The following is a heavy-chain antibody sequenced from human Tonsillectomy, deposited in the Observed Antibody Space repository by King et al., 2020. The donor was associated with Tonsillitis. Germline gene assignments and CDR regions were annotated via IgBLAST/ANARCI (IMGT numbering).Heavy chain of an antibody. CDR3: ARLVEYSYVIMDY. J-gene: IGHJ4*02. CDR2: IDPSDSYT. Sequence: QLVQSGAEVKKPGESLRISCKGSGYSFTSYWISWVRQMPGKGLEWMGGIDPSDSYTTYSPSLQGHVTISAAKSISTAYLQWSSLQDTDTGMYYCARLVEYSYVIMDYWGQGTLFTVSS. D-gene: IGHD5-18*01. CDR1: GYSFTSYW. V-gene: IGHV5-10-1*01.